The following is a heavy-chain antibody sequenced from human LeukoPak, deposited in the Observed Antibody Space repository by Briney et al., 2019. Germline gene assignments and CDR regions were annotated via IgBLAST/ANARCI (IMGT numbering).Heavy chain of an antibody. V-gene: IGHV1-2*02. D-gene: IGHD7-27*01. CDR2: INPNSGGT. Sequence: GASVKVSCKASGYTFTGYYMHWVRQAPGQGLEWMGWINPNSGGTNYAQKFQGRVTMTRDTSISTAFMELSRLRSDDTAVYYCARVNSHLNWDDPFSDYWGQGTLVTVSS. CDR1: GYTFTGYY. CDR3: ARVNSHLNWDDPFSDY. J-gene: IGHJ4*02.